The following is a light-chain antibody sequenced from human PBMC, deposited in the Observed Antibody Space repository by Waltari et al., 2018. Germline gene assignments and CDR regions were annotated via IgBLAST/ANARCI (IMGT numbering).Light chain of an antibody. J-gene: IGKJ1*01. V-gene: IGKV1-39*01. CDR2: AAS. CDR1: QRMNNY. CDR3: QQSYNNPRA. Sequence: DIQMTQYPSSLSAAVGDGVAITCRASQRMNNYVNWYQQKPGQAPTLLIFAASTLQTGVPSRFSGSVSGTDFTLTISSLQPEDFATYSCQQSYNNPRAFGQGTKVEIK.